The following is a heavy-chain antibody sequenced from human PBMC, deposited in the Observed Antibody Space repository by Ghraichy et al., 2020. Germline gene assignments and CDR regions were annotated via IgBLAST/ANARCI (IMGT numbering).Heavy chain of an antibody. CDR2: ISGSGGAT. D-gene: IGHD4-23*01. J-gene: IGHJ6*02. CDR3: ARASTVVRFYYYAGMDV. Sequence: GESLNISCEASGFTFVTYGMSWVRQTPGRGLEWVSGISGSGGATNYADSVKGRFTISRDNAQNSLYLQMNGLRDEDTAVYYCARASTVVRFYYYAGMDVWGQGTTVTVSS. V-gene: IGHV3-23*01. CDR1: GFTFVTYG.